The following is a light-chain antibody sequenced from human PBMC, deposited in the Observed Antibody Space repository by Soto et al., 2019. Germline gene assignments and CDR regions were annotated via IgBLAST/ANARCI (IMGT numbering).Light chain of an antibody. CDR3: QQSYSMPYT. Sequence: DIQMTQSPSSVSASVVGTVSITCLPSQFISNHLNWYQQKPGKAPKFLIYAASSFVNGVPSRFSGSRSGTDFTLTISSLQPEDFATYFCQQSYSMPYTFGQGTRLEIK. V-gene: IGKV1-39*01. CDR1: QFISNH. J-gene: IGKJ5*01. CDR2: AAS.